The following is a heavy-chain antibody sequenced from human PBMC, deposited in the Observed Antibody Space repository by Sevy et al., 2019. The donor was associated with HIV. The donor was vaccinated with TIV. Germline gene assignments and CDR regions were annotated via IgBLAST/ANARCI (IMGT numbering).Heavy chain of an antibody. V-gene: IGHV1-18*01. Sequence: ASVKVSCKASGYTFTSYGISWVRQAPGQGLEWMGWISAYNGNTNNAQKLQGRVTMTTDTSTSTAYMELRSLRSDDTAVYYWARNLRGSSWYNYYYYGMDVWGQGTTVTVSS. D-gene: IGHD6-13*01. CDR1: GYTFTSYG. CDR2: ISAYNGNT. CDR3: ARNLRGSSWYNYYYYGMDV. J-gene: IGHJ6*02.